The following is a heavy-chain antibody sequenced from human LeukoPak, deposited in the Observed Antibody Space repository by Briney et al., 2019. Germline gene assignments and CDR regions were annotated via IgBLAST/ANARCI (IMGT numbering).Heavy chain of an antibody. D-gene: IGHD6-13*01. CDR1: GGSISSSSYY. Sequence: PSGTLSLTCTVSGGSISSSSYYWGWIRQPPGKGLEWIGSIYHSGSTYYNPSLKSRVTISVDTSKNQFSLKLSSVTAADTAVYYCARSPKQQLGWFDPWGQGTLVTVSS. J-gene: IGHJ5*02. CDR2: IYHSGST. CDR3: ARSPKQQLGWFDP. V-gene: IGHV4-39*07.